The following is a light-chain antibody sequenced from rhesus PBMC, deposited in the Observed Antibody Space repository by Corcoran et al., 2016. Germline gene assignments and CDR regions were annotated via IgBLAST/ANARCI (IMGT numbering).Light chain of an antibody. Sequence: DIQMTQSPSSLSASVGDRVTITCRASQGISTYLNWYQQKPGKAPKRLIYAASSLESGVPARLSGSGSGTDFTLTISSLQPEDFATYYCLQYNSDPYSFGQGTKVEIK. CDR2: AAS. J-gene: IGKJ2*01. CDR1: QGISTY. V-gene: IGKV1-43*02. CDR3: LQYNSDPYS.